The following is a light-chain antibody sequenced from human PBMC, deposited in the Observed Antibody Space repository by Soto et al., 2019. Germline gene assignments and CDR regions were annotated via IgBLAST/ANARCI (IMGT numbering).Light chain of an antibody. V-gene: IGLV1-40*01. J-gene: IGLJ1*01. Sequence: QSALTQPPSVSGAPGQRVTISCTGSSSNIGTGSDVHWYQHLPGTAPKLLIYGNTNRPSGVPDRFSASKSGTSASLAITGLQAEDEADYYCQSYDSSLSGYVFVTGTRSPS. CDR3: QSYDSSLSGYV. CDR2: GNT. CDR1: SSNIGTGSD.